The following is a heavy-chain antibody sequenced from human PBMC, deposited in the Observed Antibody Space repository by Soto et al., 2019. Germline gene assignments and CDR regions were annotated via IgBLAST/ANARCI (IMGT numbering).Heavy chain of an antibody. V-gene: IGHV4-34*01. CDR2: INHSGST. Sequence: SETLSLTCAVYGGSFSGYYWSWIRQPPGKGLEWIGEINHSGSTNYNPSLKSRVTISVDTSKNQFSLKLSSVTAADTAVYYCARGSGALLWFGERRDYYGMDVWGQGTTVTVSS. D-gene: IGHD3-10*01. J-gene: IGHJ6*02. CDR3: ARGSGALLWFGERRDYYGMDV. CDR1: GGSFSGYY.